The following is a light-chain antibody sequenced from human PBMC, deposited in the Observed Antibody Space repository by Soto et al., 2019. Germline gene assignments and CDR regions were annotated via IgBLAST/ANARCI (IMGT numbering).Light chain of an antibody. Sequence: DIQMTQSPSSLSASVGDRVTITCRASQGISNYLAWYQQKPGKVPKLLIYAASTLQSGVPSRFSGSGSGTDYTLTISTLQPEDVATYYCQDHQTFGQGTEVEIK. V-gene: IGKV1-27*01. CDR1: QGISNY. J-gene: IGKJ1*01. CDR3: QDHQT. CDR2: AAS.